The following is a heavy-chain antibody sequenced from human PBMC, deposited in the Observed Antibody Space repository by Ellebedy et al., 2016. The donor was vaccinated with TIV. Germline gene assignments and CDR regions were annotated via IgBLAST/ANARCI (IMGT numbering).Heavy chain of an antibody. CDR2: IYYSGST. CDR3: ARDPGGTYPPVDY. V-gene: IGHV4-59*01. CDR1: GGSLSTYY. J-gene: IGHJ4*02. Sequence: MPSETLSLTCAVSGGSLSTYYWTWIRQPPGKGLEWIGNIYYSGSTNYNPTLKSRVAISIDMSNNQFSLKLTSVTAADTAVYYCARDPGGTYPPVDYWGQGTLVTVSS. D-gene: IGHD1-26*01.